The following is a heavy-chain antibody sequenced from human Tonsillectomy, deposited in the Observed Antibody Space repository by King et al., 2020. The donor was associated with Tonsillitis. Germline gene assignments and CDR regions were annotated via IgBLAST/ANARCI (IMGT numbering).Heavy chain of an antibody. J-gene: IGHJ2*01. CDR1: GGSISSYY. CDR2: IYYSGST. CDR3: ARNRSGSYDNWYFDL. D-gene: IGHD1-26*01. Sequence: QLQESGPGLVKPSETLSLTCTVSGGSISSYYWSWIRQPPGKGLEWIGSIYYSGSTNYNPSLKSRVTISVDTSKNQFSLKLSTVTAADTAVYYCARNRSGSYDNWYFDLWGRGTLVTVSS. V-gene: IGHV4-59*08.